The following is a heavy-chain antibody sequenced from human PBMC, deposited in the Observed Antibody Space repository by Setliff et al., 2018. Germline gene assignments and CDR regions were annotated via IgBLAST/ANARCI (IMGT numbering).Heavy chain of an antibody. CDR3: ARGIIAYASWAPNKHAYYYYMDV. J-gene: IGHJ6*03. D-gene: IGHD2-2*01. V-gene: IGHV1-46*01. CDR2: INPSGGLT. CDR1: GYTLTNYY. Sequence: VASVKVSCKASGYTLTNYYMHWVRQAPGQGLEWMGIINPSGGLTRYAQKFQGRVTMTRDTSTSTVYMDLESLKSGDTAIYYCARGIIAYASWAPNKHAYYYYMDVWGNGTTVTVSS.